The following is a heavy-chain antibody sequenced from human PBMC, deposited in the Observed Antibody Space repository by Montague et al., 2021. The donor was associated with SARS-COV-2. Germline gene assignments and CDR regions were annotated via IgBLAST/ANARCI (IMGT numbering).Heavy chain of an antibody. D-gene: IGHD1-26*01. J-gene: IGHJ4*02. Sequence: SETLSLTCNVSGDSISKSYFYWVWLRPPPGKGLEWIVNVYYSGATHYTAAVKSRLTISVATSKNQFSLKLNSVTAADTAVYYCARRINSGSYFYSWGQGTLVTVPP. CDR2: VYYSGAT. CDR3: ARRINSGSYFYS. CDR1: GDSISKSYFY. V-gene: IGHV4-39*01.